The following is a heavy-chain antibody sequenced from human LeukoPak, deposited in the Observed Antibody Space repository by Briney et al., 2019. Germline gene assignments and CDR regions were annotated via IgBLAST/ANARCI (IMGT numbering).Heavy chain of an antibody. CDR1: GFTLSSYA. J-gene: IGHJ5*02. Sequence: GGSLRLSCAASGFTLSSYAMSWVRQAPGKGLEWVSTISGSGGSTYYADSVKGRFTISRDNSKNTLYLQMNSLRAEDTAVYYCAKSGYYGSGSYSNVGWFDPWGQGTLVTVSS. V-gene: IGHV3-23*01. CDR2: ISGSGGST. D-gene: IGHD3-10*01. CDR3: AKSGYYGSGSYSNVGWFDP.